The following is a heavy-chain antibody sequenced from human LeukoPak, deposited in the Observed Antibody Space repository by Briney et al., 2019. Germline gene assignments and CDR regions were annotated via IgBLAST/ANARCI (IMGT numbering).Heavy chain of an antibody. CDR1: GFTFDDYA. Sequence: GRSLRLSCAASGFTFDDYAMHWVRQAPGKGLEWVSGISWNSGSIGYADSVKGRFTISRDNAKNSLYLQMNSLRAEDTALYYRAKDIPQEDWYFDLWGRGTLVTVSS. CDR3: AKDIPQEDWYFDL. V-gene: IGHV3-9*01. J-gene: IGHJ2*01. CDR2: ISWNSGSI.